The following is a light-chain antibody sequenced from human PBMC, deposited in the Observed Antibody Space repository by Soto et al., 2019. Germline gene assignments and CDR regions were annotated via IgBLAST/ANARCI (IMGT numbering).Light chain of an antibody. CDR2: DAS. CDR3: QQRSNWPLT. J-gene: IGKJ4*01. Sequence: EIVLTQSPATLSLSPGEGATLSCRASQSVSNYLAWYQQKPGQAPRLLIFDASKRATGIQARFSGSGSGTDFTLTISSLEPEDFAVYYCQQRSNWPLTFGGGTKVEIK. CDR1: QSVSNY. V-gene: IGKV3-11*01.